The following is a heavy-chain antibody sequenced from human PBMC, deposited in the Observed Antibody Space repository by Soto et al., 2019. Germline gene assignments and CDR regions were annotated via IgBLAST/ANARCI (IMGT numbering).Heavy chain of an antibody. Sequence: GASVKVSCKASGGTFSSYAISWVRQAPGQGLEWMGGIIPIFGTANYAQKFQGRVTITADESTSTAYMELSSLRSEDTAVYYCAARETLAYCGGDCYSFDYWGQGTLVTVS. CDR1: GGTFSSYA. J-gene: IGHJ4*02. CDR2: IIPIFGTA. D-gene: IGHD2-21*02. CDR3: AARETLAYCGGDCYSFDY. V-gene: IGHV1-69*13.